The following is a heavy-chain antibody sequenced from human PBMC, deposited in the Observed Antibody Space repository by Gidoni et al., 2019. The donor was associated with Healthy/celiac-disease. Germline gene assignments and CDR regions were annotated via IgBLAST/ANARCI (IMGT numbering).Heavy chain of an antibody. J-gene: IGHJ4*02. D-gene: IGHD4-17*01. Sequence: EVQLLESGGGLVQPGGSLRLSCAASGFTFSSYAMSWVRQAPGKGLEWVSAISGSGGSTYYADSVKGRFTISRDNSKNTLYLQMNSLRAEDTAVYYCAKGVLPTVTTGDYFDYWGQGTLVTVSS. CDR2: ISGSGGST. V-gene: IGHV3-23*01. CDR3: AKGVLPTVTTGDYFDY. CDR1: GFTFSSYA.